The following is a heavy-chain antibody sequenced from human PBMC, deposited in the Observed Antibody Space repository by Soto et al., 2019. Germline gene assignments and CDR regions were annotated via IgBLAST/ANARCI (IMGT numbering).Heavy chain of an antibody. CDR3: ARDPRWLHPPVDN. V-gene: IGHV1-46*01. CDR2: INPSGGST. D-gene: IGHD5-12*01. J-gene: IGHJ4*02. Sequence: ASVKVSCKASGSTFTSYYMHWVRQAPGQGLEWMGIINPSGGSTSYAQKFQGRVTMTRDTFTSTVYMELSSLRSEDTAVYYCARDPRWLHPPVDNWGQGTLVTVSS. CDR1: GSTFTSYY.